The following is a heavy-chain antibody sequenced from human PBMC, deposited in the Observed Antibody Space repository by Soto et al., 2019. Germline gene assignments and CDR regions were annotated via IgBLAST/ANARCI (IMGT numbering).Heavy chain of an antibody. CDR3: VVMGNVAVSNPRSLDY. CDR2: IVPIFETL. D-gene: IGHD6-19*01. J-gene: IGHJ4*02. CDR1: GATFSGYA. Sequence: QVQLVQSGAEVKKPGSSVKVSCKASGATFSGYAINWVRQAPGQGLEWLGRIVPIFETLNYAERFQGRVAITADESTTTVYMELTNLTHEDTAVYYCVVMGNVAVSNPRSLDYWGQGTHVTVSS. V-gene: IGHV1-69*18.